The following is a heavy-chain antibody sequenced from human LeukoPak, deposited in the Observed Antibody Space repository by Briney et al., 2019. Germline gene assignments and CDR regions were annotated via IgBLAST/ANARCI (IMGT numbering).Heavy chain of an antibody. CDR1: GGSFSGYY. CDR2: INHSGST. D-gene: IGHD2-2*01. Sequence: SETLSLTCAVYGGSFSGYYWSWIRQPAGKGLEWIGEINHSGSTNYNPSLKSRVTISVDTSKNQFSLKLSSVTAADTAVYYCARGRGVVVPAAKTERYYYYYYMDVWGKGTTVTVSS. J-gene: IGHJ6*03. V-gene: IGHV4-34*01. CDR3: ARGRGVVVPAAKTERYYYYYYMDV.